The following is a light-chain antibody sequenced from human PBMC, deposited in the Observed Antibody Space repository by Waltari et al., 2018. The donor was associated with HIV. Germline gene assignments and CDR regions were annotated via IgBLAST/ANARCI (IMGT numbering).Light chain of an antibody. J-gene: IGLJ1*01. V-gene: IGLV2-11*01. CDR1: VGAYNY. CDR3: CSYAGSFTSHV. CDR2: HGN. Sequence: QSALTQPRSVSGSPGQSVTISCTGVGAYNYVSWYQPTPGKAPRLMIYHGNSRPSGVPDRFSGSKSGNTASLTISGLQAEDEAEYHCCSYAGSFTSHVFWTGTKVSVL.